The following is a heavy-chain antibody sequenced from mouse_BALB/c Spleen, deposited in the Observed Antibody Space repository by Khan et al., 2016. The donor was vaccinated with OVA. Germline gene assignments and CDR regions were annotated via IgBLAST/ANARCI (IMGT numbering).Heavy chain of an antibody. V-gene: IGHV5-17*02. CDR3: ERGNWAWFAY. J-gene: IGHJ3*01. D-gene: IGHD4-1*01. CDR2: ISSDSITL. Sequence: DVQLVESGGGLVQPGGSRKLACAASGFTFSSFGMHWVRQAPEKGLEWVAYISSDSITLYYADTVKGRFTISRDNPRNTLFLQMTSLRSEDTAMYYCERGNWAWFAYWGQGTLVTVSA. CDR1: GFTFSSFG.